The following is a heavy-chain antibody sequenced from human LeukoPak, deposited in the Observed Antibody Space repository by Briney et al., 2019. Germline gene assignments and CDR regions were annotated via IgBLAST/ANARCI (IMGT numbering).Heavy chain of an antibody. Sequence: GGPLRLSCAASGFTLSANDMRWVRQAPGKGLEWVSLIYAGGTISAFYADSVRGRFTGSRHDSQNTLDLHMSGLRVDDTAVYYCLRQGPGIPPRWGHGTLVTVSS. CDR2: IYAGGTISA. J-gene: IGHJ4*01. CDR1: GFTLSAND. V-gene: IGHV3-53*04. CDR3: LRQGPGIPPR.